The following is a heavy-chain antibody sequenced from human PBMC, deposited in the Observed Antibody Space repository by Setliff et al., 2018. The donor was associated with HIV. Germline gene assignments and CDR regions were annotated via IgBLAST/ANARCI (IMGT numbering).Heavy chain of an antibody. V-gene: IGHV5-51*01. CDR2: IFPGDSKM. D-gene: IGHD2-21*02. Sequence: GESLKISCKGSGYSFTSYWIAWVRQKPGKGLEWMGIIFPGDSKMHYSPSFQGRVTLSADKSISTAYLQWSSLQTSDSGMYYCARGIAALTASFDSWGQGSLVTVSS. CDR1: GYSFTSYW. CDR3: ARGIAALTASFDS. J-gene: IGHJ4*02.